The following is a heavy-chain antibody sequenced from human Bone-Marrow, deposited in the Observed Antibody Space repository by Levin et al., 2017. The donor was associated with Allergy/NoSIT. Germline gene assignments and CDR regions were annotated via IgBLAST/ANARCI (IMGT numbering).Heavy chain of an antibody. V-gene: IGHV3-74*01. D-gene: IGHD6-13*01. J-gene: IGHJ4*02. CDR1: GFTFSSYW. Sequence: LSLTCAASGFTFSSYWMHWVRQAPGKGLVWVSRINSDGSSTSYADSVKGRFTISRDNAKNTLYLQMNSLRAEDTAVYYCARDRAAAGPMWDYWGQGTLVTVSS. CDR2: INSDGSST. CDR3: ARDRAAAGPMWDY.